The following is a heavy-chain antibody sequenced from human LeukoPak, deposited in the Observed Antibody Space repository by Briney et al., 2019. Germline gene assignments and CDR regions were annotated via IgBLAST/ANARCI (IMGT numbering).Heavy chain of an antibody. J-gene: IGHJ4*02. CDR1: GDSINRCS. D-gene: IGHD6-13*01. Sequence: SETLSLTCTVPGDSINRCSWSWVRHHPGKGLWWSGYIYYSGSTNYNPSLKSRVTISVDASKNQFSLNLNSVTAADTAVYYCVRQRYTSSWFLDYWGQGTLVTVSS. V-gene: IGHV4-59*08. CDR2: IYYSGST. CDR3: VRQRYTSSWFLDY.